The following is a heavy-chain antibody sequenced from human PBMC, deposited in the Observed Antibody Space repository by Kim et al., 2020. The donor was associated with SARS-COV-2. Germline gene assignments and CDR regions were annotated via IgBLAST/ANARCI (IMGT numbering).Heavy chain of an antibody. D-gene: IGHD2-21*02. J-gene: IGHJ6*02. CDR3: ASHNGGNSYYYYGMDV. CDR2: ISSSSTI. V-gene: IGHV3-48*02. Sequence: GGSLRLSCAASGFTFSSYSMNWVRQAPGKGLEWVSYISSSSTIYYADSVKGRFTISRDNAKNSLYLQMNSLRDEDTAVYYCASHNGGNSYYYYGMDVWGQGTTVTVSS. CDR1: GFTFSSYS.